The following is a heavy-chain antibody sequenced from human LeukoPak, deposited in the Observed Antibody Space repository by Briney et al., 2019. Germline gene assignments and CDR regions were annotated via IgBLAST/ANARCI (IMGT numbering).Heavy chain of an antibody. CDR2: INSDGSSA. CDR1: GFTFSSYW. V-gene: IGHV3-74*01. J-gene: IGHJ6*03. D-gene: IGHD6-13*01. CDR3: ARGAVEQQLVYWLGLEYYYYMDV. Sequence: GGSLRLSCAASGFTFSSYWMHWVRQAPGKGLVWVSRINSDGSSASYADSVKGRFTISRDNAKNTLYLQMNSLRAEDTAVYYCARGAVEQQLVYWLGLEYYYYMDVWGKGTTVTVSS.